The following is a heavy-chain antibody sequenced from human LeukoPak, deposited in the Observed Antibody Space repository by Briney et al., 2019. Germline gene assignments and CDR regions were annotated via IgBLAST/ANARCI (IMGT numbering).Heavy chain of an antibody. J-gene: IGHJ3*02. Sequence: GASVKVSCKASGYTFTSYDINWVRQAPGQGLEWMGIINPGGGSTSYAQKFQGRVTMTRDMSTSTVYMELSSLRSEDTAVYYCARDADYYDSSGYYAFDIWGQGTMVTVSS. V-gene: IGHV1-46*01. CDR2: INPGGGST. CDR1: GYTFTSYD. D-gene: IGHD3-22*01. CDR3: ARDADYYDSSGYYAFDI.